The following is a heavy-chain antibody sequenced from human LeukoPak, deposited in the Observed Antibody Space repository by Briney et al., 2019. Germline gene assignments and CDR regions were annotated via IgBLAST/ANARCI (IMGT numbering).Heavy chain of an antibody. J-gene: IGHJ4*02. CDR2: IWYDGSNK. Sequence: GGSLRLSCAASGFTFSSYGMHWVRQAPGKGLKWVAVIWYDGSNKYYADSVKGRFTISRDNSKNTLYLQLNSLRAEDTAVYYCARGVGATSLSLVYWGQGTLVTVSS. CDR3: ARGVGATSLSLVY. CDR1: GFTFSSYG. V-gene: IGHV3-33*01. D-gene: IGHD1-26*01.